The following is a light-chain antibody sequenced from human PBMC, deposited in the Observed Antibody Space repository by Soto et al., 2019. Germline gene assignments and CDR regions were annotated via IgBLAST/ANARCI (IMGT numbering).Light chain of an antibody. Sequence: DIQMTQSPSTLSASVGDRVTITCRASQSISSWLAWYQQKPGKAPKLLIYDASSLKSGVPSRFSGSGSGTEFTFTISSLQPDDFATYYCQQYNSYSINFGQGTRLEIK. CDR2: DAS. CDR1: QSISSW. CDR3: QQYNSYSIN. J-gene: IGKJ5*01. V-gene: IGKV1-5*01.